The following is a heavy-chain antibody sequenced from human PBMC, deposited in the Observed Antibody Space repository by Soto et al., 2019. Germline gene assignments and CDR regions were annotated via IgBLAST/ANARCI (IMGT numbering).Heavy chain of an antibody. J-gene: IGHJ4*02. CDR2: ISGSGGST. CDR3: AKENGYSSSWFEFDY. V-gene: IGHV3-23*01. Sequence: EVQLLESGGGLVQPGGSLRLSCAASGFTLSSYAMSWVRQAPGKGLEWVSAISGSGGSTYYANSVQGRFTISRDNSKNTLYLQMNSLRAEDTAVYYCAKENGYSSSWFEFDYWGQGTLVTVSS. CDR1: GFTLSSYA. D-gene: IGHD6-13*01.